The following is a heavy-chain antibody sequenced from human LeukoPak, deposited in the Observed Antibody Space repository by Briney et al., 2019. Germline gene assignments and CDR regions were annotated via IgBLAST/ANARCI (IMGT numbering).Heavy chain of an antibody. V-gene: IGHV4-61*02. CDR2: IYTSGST. Sequence: PSQTLSLTCTVPGGSISSGSYYWSWIRQPAGKGLEWIGRIYTSGSTNYNPSLKSRVTISVDTSKNQFSLKLSSVTAADTAVYYCARSWIGITGTRRAFDYWGQGTLVTVSS. J-gene: IGHJ4*02. D-gene: IGHD1-20*01. CDR1: GGSISSGSYY. CDR3: ARSWIGITGTRRAFDY.